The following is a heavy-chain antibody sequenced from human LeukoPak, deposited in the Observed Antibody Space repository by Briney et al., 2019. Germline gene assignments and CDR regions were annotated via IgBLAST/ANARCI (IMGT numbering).Heavy chain of an antibody. CDR1: GFTVSSKY. CDR3: ATGYYFGSGSYGYLDY. V-gene: IGHV3-53*01. J-gene: IGHJ4*02. CDR2: IYSSGDA. D-gene: IGHD3-10*01. Sequence: GGSLRLSCAASGFTVSSKYMSWVRQTPGKGLQWAALIYSSGDAYTPDSVKGRFTIPRDDSENTLYLQMDSLRADDTAVYYCATGYYFGSGSYGYLDYWGQGTLVTVSS.